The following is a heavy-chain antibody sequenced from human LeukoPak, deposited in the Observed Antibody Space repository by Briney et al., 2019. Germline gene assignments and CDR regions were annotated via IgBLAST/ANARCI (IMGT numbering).Heavy chain of an antibody. D-gene: IGHD1-26*01. CDR1: GFSLTTSGMF. Sequence: SGPALVKPTQTLTLTCTFSGFSLTTSGMFVNWIRQPPGKALEWLARIDWDEDKYFSTSLKTRLTISKDTSKNQVVLTMTNMDRVDTAAYFCARMGCGSYPNYFDYWGQGTLVTVSS. CDR2: IDWDEDK. V-gene: IGHV2-70*11. J-gene: IGHJ4*02. CDR3: ARMGCGSYPNYFDY.